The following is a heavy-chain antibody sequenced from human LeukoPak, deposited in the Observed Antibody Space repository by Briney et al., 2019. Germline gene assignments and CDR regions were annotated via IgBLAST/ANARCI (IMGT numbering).Heavy chain of an antibody. CDR1: GGTFSSYA. V-gene: IGHV1-69*05. CDR2: IIPIFGTA. J-gene: IGHJ4*02. D-gene: IGHD3-10*01. CDR3: ARDGAYYYGSGSYFGI. Sequence: GASVKVSCKASGGTFSSYAISWVRQAPGQGLDWMGRIIPIFGTANYAQKFQGRVTITTDESTSTAYMELSSLRSEDTAVYYCARDGAYYYGSGSYFGIWGQGTLVTVSS.